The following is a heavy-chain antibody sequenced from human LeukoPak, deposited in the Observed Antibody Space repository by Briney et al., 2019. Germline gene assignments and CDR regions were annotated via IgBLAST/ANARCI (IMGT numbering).Heavy chain of an antibody. V-gene: IGHV4-31*11. D-gene: IGHD3-10*01. CDR2: IYYSGST. Sequence: SETLSLTCAVYGGSFSGYYWSWIRQHPGKGLEWIGYIYYSGSTYYNPSLKSRVTIPVDTSKNQFSLKLSSVTAADTAVYYCARLVTMVRGVIIWFDPWGQGTLVTVSS. CDR3: ARLVTMVRGVIIWFDP. J-gene: IGHJ5*02. CDR1: GGSFSGYY.